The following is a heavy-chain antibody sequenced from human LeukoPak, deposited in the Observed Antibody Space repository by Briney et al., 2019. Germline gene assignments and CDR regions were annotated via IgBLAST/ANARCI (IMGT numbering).Heavy chain of an antibody. CDR1: GGTFSSYA. V-gene: IGHV1-69*06. Sequence: GSSVKVSCKASGGTFSSYAISWVRQAPGQGLEWMGGIIPIFGTANYAQKFQGRVTITADKSTSTAYMEPSSLRSEDTAVYYCARGGSEYQLLNWFDPWGQGTLVTVSS. CDR2: IIPIFGTA. D-gene: IGHD2-2*01. CDR3: ARGGSEYQLLNWFDP. J-gene: IGHJ5*02.